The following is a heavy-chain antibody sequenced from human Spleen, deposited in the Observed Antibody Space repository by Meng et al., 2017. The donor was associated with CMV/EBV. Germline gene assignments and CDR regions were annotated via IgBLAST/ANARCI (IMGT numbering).Heavy chain of an antibody. CDR2: ISYSESS. D-gene: IGHD2-2*01. CDR3: ARLRFALGFCSSANCSPRLYHYFFDY. Sequence: WGWIRQPPGKGLEWVVRISYSESSYYIPSLQHQVTISVNTSQNAFSLKLSSVTAADTAIFYCARLRFALGFCSSANCSPRLYHYFFDYWGHGTLVTVSS. V-gene: IGHV4-39*01. J-gene: IGHJ4*01.